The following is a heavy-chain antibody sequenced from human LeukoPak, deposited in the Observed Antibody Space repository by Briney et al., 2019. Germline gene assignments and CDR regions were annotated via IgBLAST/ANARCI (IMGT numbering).Heavy chain of an antibody. CDR3: ARGYYVSSGYYDEEALDY. CDR1: GLTFSSYA. CDR2: ISYDGSNK. J-gene: IGHJ4*02. V-gene: IGHV3-30*04. Sequence: GRSLTLSCAASGLTFSSYAMDWLRQAPGKGLEGVIVISYDGSNKYYADSVKGRFTICRDNSKNTLYLQMNSLRAEDTAVYYCARGYYVSSGYYDEEALDYWGQGTLVTVSS. D-gene: IGHD3-22*01.